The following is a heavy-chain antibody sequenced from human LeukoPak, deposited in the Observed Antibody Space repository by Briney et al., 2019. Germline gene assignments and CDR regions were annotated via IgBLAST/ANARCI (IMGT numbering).Heavy chain of an antibody. Sequence: GGSLRLSCAASGFTFSSYSMNWVRQAPGKGLEWVSSISSSSSYIYYADSVKGRFTISRDNAKNSLYLQMNSLRAEDTAVYYCARDPGCGGDCYSLIFDYWGQGTLVTVSS. CDR1: GFTFSSYS. CDR2: ISSSSSYI. J-gene: IGHJ4*02. D-gene: IGHD2-21*02. CDR3: ARDPGCGGDCYSLIFDY. V-gene: IGHV3-21*01.